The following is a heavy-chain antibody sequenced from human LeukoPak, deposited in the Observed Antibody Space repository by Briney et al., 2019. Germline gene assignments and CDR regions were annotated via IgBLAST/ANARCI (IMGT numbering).Heavy chain of an antibody. D-gene: IGHD6-19*01. CDR3: ARGVAVTGTPVYFMDV. CDR2: INPNSGGT. Sequence: ASVKVSCKASGYMFTGYYMHWVRQAPGQGLEWMGWINPNSGGTNYAQKFQGRVTMTRDTSISTAYMDLNRLRSDDTAVYYCARGVAVTGTPVYFMDVWGKGTTVTVSS. V-gene: IGHV1-2*02. J-gene: IGHJ6*03. CDR1: GYMFTGYY.